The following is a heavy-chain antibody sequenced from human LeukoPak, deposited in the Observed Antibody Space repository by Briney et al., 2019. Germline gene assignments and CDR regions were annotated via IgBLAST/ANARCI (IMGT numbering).Heavy chain of an antibody. CDR1: GFTFSSYG. CDR3: ARGPYGSGSTIDY. J-gene: IGHJ4*02. CDR2: ISYDGSNK. D-gene: IGHD3-10*01. V-gene: IGHV3-30*03. Sequence: GGSLRPSCAASGFTFSSYGMHWVRQAPGKGLEWVAVISYDGSNKYYADSVKGRFTISRDNSKNTLYLQMNSLRAEDTAVYYCARGPYGSGSTIDYWGQGTLVTVSS.